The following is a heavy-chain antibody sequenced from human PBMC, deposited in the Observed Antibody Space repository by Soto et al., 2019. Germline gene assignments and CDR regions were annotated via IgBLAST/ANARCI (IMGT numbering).Heavy chain of an antibody. CDR2: INPSGGST. D-gene: IGHD3-22*01. J-gene: IGHJ6*02. CDR3: ARDSDSSGYYPGNGMDV. V-gene: IGHV1-46*01. CDR1: GYTFTSYY. Sequence: ASVKVSCKASGYTFTSYYMHWLRQAPGQGLEWMGIINPSGGSTSYAQKFQGRVTMTRDTSTSTVYMELSSLRSEDTAVYYCARDSDSSGYYPGNGMDVWGQGTTVIVSS.